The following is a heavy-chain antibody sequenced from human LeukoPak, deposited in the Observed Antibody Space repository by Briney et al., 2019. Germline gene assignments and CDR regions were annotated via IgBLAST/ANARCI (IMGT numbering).Heavy chain of an antibody. CDR1: GYSFTSYW. Sequence: GESLKISCKGSGYSFTSYWIGWVRQMPGKGLEWMGIIYPGDSDTRYSPSFQGQVTISADKSISTAYLQWSSLEASDTAMYYCARQSYYDSSYYYGMDVWGQGTTVTVSS. CDR2: IYPGDSDT. V-gene: IGHV5-51*01. CDR3: ARQSYYDSSYYYGMDV. D-gene: IGHD3-22*01. J-gene: IGHJ6*02.